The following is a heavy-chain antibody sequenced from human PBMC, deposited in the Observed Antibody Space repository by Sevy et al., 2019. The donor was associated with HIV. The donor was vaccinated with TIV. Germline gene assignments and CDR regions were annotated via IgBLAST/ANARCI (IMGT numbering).Heavy chain of an antibody. J-gene: IGHJ6*02. CDR1: GFTFSDYY. V-gene: IGHV3-11*01. CDR3: ARDHVKDGELGDYYYYGMDV. D-gene: IGHD3-16*01. Sequence: GGSLRLSCAASGFTFSDYYMSWIRQAPGKGLQWISYISGSGDTIYYADSLKGRFTISRDNAKNSLYLQMNSLRAEDTAVDYCARDHVKDGELGDYYYYGMDVWGRGTTVTVSS. CDR2: ISGSGDTI.